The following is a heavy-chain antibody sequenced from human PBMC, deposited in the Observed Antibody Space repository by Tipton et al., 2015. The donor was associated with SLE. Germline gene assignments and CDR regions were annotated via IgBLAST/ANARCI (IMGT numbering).Heavy chain of an antibody. D-gene: IGHD3-10*01. V-gene: IGHV4-59*01. J-gene: IGHJ6*03. CDR2: ASYSGRP. CDR3: ARADGSCFYYFMDV. CDR1: DGSITSYY. Sequence: TLSLTCSVSDGSITSYYWSWIRQPPGKGLEWIGDASYSGRPNFNPSLKSRVTVSVDTSKNQISLRLSSVTAADSAVYYCARADGSCFYYFMDVWGKGTAVTVSS.